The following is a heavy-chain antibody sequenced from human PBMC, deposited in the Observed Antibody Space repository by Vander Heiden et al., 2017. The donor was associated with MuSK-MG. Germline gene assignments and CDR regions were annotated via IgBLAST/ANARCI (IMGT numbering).Heavy chain of an antibody. CDR3: VTGDSRDS. D-gene: IGHD3-10*01. J-gene: IGHJ5*02. V-gene: IGHV3-21*01. CDR2: ISATSSHT. Sequence: EVQLVESGGGLVKPGGSLRLSCAASGFRFSDSTMNWVRQAPGKGLEWVSSISATSSHTYSAASARGRFAIFRDNAKNSLYLQMNSLRAEDTGLYYCVTGDSRDSWGQGTLVTVSS. CDR1: GFRFSDST.